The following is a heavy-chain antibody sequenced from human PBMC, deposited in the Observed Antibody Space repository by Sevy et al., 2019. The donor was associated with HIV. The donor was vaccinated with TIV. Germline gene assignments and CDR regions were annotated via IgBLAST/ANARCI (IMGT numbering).Heavy chain of an antibody. V-gene: IGHV1-2*06. CDR1: GYTITGYY. CDR3: AREERYYYYGMDV. J-gene: IGHJ6*02. Sequence: ASVKVSCKASGYTITGYYMHWVRQAPGQGLEWMGRINPNSGGTNYAQKFQGRVTMTRDTSISTAYMELSRLRSDDTAVYYCAREERYYYYGMDVWGQGTTVTVSS. CDR2: INPNSGGT.